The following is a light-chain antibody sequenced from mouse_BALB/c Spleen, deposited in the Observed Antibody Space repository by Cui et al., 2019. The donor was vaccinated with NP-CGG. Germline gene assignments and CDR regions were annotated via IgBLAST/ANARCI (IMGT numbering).Light chain of an antibody. CDR3: ALWYSNHWV. V-gene: IGLV1*01. Sequence: QALVTQDSALTTSPGETVTLTCRSSTGAVTTNNYANWVQEKPDHLFTGLIGGTNNRAPGVPARFSGSLIGDKAALTITGAQTEDEAIYFCALWYSNHWVFGGGTKLTVL. CDR1: TGAVTTNNY. J-gene: IGLJ1*01. CDR2: GTN.